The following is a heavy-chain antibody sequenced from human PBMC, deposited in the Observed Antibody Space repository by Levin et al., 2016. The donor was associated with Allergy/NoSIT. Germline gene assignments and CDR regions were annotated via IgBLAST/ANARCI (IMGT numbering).Heavy chain of an antibody. D-gene: IGHD2-15*01. CDR2: IVVGSGNT. CDR3: AAPSYCSGGSCYAPEALLGMDV. Sequence: WVRQAPGQRLEWIGWIVVGSGNTNYAQKFQERVTITRDMSTSTAYMELSSLRSEDTAVYYCAAPSYCSGGSCYAPEALLGMDVWGQGTTVTVSS. J-gene: IGHJ6*02. V-gene: IGHV1-58*01.